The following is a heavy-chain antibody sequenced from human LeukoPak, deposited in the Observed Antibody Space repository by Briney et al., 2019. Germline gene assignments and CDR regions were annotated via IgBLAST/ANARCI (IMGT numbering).Heavy chain of an antibody. D-gene: IGHD1-1*01. V-gene: IGHV1-2*02. Sequence: GASVKVSCKASGHTFTGYYLHWVRQAPGQGPEWMGWIYPNTGGTKSTQKFQGRVSMTRDTAISTAYMEINRLTSDDTAVYYCAREPGTATGYWGQGTLVTVSP. J-gene: IGHJ4*02. CDR3: AREPGTATGY. CDR2: IYPNTGGT. CDR1: GHTFTGYY.